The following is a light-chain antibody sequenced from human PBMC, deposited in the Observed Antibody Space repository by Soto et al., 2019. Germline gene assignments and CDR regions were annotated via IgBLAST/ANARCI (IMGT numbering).Light chain of an antibody. CDR1: QSISSW. CDR2: KAS. J-gene: IGKJ1*01. V-gene: IGKV1-5*03. CDR3: QQSWT. Sequence: DIQMTQSPSTLSASVGDRVTITCRVSQSISSWLAWYQQKPGKAPKLLIYKASSLESGVPSRFSGSGSGTEFTLTISSLQPDDFATYYCQQSWTFGPGTKVEIK.